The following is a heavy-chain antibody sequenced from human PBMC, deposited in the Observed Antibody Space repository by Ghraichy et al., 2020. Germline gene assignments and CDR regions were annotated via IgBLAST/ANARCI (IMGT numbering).Heavy chain of an antibody. CDR3: ARSSGNYYKHGWFPYYCDH. J-gene: IGHJ4*02. CDR2: ISYDGSTT. Sequence: GGSLRLSCAASGFTFNNYGLHWVRQAPGKGLEWVAVISYDGSTTYYADSVKGRFTISRDNSRNMLYLQMNGLGTEDTAVYYCARSSGNYYKHGWFPYYCDHWGQGTQVAVSS. V-gene: IGHV3-30*04. D-gene: IGHD3-22*01. CDR1: GFTFNNYG.